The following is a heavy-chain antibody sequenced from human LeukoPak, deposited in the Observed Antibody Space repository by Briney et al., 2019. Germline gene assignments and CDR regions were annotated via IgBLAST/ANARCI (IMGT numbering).Heavy chain of an antibody. CDR1: GFTFSSYA. CDR2: ISGSGGST. Sequence: GSLRLSCAASGFTFSSYALSWVRQAPGKGLEWVSAISGSGGSTYYADSVKGRFTISRDNSKTTLYLQMNSLRAEDTAVYYCAKAFSASGNYLDYWGQGTLVTVSS. V-gene: IGHV3-23*01. D-gene: IGHD1-26*01. CDR3: AKAFSASGNYLDY. J-gene: IGHJ4*02.